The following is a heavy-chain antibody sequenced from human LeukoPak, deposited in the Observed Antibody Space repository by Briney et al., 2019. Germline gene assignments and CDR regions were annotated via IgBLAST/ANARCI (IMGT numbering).Heavy chain of an antibody. V-gene: IGHV3-7*01. CDR1: GFTFSSYW. CDR3: ARVRRDRLLYFDY. CDR2: IKQDGSEK. J-gene: IGHJ4*02. D-gene: IGHD5-12*01. Sequence: EGSLRLSCAASGFTFSSYWMSWVRQAPGKGLERVANIKQDGSEKYYVDSVKGRFTISRDNAKNSPYLQMNSLRDEDTAVYYCARVRRDRLLYFDYWGQGTLVTVSS.